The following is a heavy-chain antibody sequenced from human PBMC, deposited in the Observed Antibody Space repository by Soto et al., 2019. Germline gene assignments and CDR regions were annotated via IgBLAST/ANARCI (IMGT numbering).Heavy chain of an antibody. CDR2: IYTSGST. V-gene: IGHV4-4*07. J-gene: IGHJ5*02. D-gene: IGHD3-10*01. CDR1: VGSISSYY. CDR3: ARFNYGSGSPPLERWFDP. Sequence: ETLSLTCTVSVGSISSYYWSWIRQPAGKGLEWIGRIYTSGSTNYNPSLKSRVTMSVDTSKNQFSLKLSSVTAADTAVYYCARFNYGSGSPPLERWFDPWGQRTLVTVSS.